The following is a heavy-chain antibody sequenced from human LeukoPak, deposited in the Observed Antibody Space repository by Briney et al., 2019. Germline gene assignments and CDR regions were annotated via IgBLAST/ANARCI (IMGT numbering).Heavy chain of an antibody. CDR1: GFTFSSYS. CDR3: ARVKGYYDILTGYDSDTDY. V-gene: IGHV3-21*01. CDR2: ISSSSSYI. Sequence: PGGSLRLSCAASGFTFSSYSMNWVRQAPGKGLEWVSSISSSSSYIYYADSVKGRFTISRDNAKNSPYLQMNSLRAEDTAVYYCARVKGYYDILTGYDSDTDYWGQGTLVTVSS. D-gene: IGHD3-9*01. J-gene: IGHJ4*02.